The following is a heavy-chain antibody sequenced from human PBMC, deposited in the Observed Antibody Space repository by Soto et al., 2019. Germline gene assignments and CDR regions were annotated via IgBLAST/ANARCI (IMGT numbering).Heavy chain of an antibody. Sequence: ASVKVSCKASGYTFTSDDINWVRQATGQGLEWMGWMNPNSGNTGYAQKFQGRVTMTRNTSISTAYMELSSLRSEDTAVYYCARAVVPASRVTWSDPWGQGTLVTVSS. CDR1: GYTFTSDD. CDR3: ARAVVPASRVTWSDP. J-gene: IGHJ5*02. V-gene: IGHV1-8*01. CDR2: MNPNSGNT. D-gene: IGHD2-2*01.